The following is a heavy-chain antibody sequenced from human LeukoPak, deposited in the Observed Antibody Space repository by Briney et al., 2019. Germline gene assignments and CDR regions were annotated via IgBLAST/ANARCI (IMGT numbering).Heavy chain of an antibody. CDR1: GYTFTSYG. J-gene: IGHJ5*02. Sequence: WASVKVSCKASGYTFTSYGISWVRQAPGQGLEWMGWISAYNGNTNYSQTLQGWVTMTRDTSISTAYMELSRLRSDDTAVYYCARGATLLGFDPWGQGTLVTVSS. CDR3: ARGATLLGFDP. V-gene: IGHV1-18*01. CDR2: ISAYNGNT. D-gene: IGHD1-26*01.